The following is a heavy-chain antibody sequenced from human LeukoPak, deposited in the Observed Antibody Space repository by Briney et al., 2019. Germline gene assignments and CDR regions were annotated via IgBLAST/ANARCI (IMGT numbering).Heavy chain of an antibody. CDR1: GFTFDDYA. V-gene: IGHV3-9*01. CDR2: ITWNSGTI. D-gene: IGHD3-16*02. CDR3: AKEHSTSRIRSIWGSYRPLAYFDY. Sequence: PGRSLRLSCAVSGFTFDDYAMHWVRQAPGKGLEWVSGITWNSGTIGYADSVKGRFTISRDNAKNSLFLQMNSLRAEDTALYYCAKEHSTSRIRSIWGSYRPLAYFDYWGQGTLVTVSS. J-gene: IGHJ4*02.